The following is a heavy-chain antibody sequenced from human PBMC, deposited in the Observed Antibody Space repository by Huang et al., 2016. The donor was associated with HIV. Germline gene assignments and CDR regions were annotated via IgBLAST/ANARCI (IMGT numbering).Heavy chain of an antibody. J-gene: IGHJ4*02. V-gene: IGHV5-51*03. CDR3: AIHDSNDFTFDD. Sequence: EVQLVQSGVEVKKPGESLKISCKGSGFSFTSYWIGWVRQMPGKGLEWMGSVFPSNSNTFYSPAFQGQVTISADKYTRTAYLQWSSLKASDSAIYYCAIHDSNDFTFDDWGQGTLVAVSS. CDR2: VFPSNSNT. D-gene: IGHD5-18*01. CDR1: GFSFTSYW.